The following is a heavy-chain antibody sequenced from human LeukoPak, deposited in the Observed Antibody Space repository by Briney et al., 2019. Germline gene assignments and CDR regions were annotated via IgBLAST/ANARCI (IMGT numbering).Heavy chain of an antibody. CDR1: GGSFSGYY. V-gene: IGHV4-34*01. CDR3: AIRRLYYYISAYFDY. J-gene: IGHJ4*02. Sequence: SETLSLTCAVYGGSFSGYYWSWIRQPPGKGLEWIGEINHSGSTNYNPSLKSRVTISVDTSKNQFCLKLSSVTAADTAVYYCAIRRLYYYISAYFDYWGQGTLVTVSS. D-gene: IGHD3-22*01. CDR2: INHSGST.